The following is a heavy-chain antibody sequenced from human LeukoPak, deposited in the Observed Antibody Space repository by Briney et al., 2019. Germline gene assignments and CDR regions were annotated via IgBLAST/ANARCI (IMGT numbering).Heavy chain of an antibody. Sequence: SVKVSCKASGGTFSSYAISWVRQAPGQGPEWIGGIIPISGTAKYAQKLQGRVTISADMSTGTAYMELSSLSSEDTAVYYCAGSYNTYYAQDYWGQGALVTVFS. CDR1: GGTFSSYA. J-gene: IGHJ4*02. D-gene: IGHD1-14*01. CDR3: AGSYNTYYAQDY. V-gene: IGHV1-69*06. CDR2: IIPISGTA.